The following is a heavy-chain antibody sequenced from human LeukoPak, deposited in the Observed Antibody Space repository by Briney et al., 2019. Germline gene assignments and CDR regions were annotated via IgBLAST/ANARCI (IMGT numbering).Heavy chain of an antibody. CDR1: GFTFSNYG. CDR3: ARRAGEYSHPYDY. J-gene: IGHJ4*02. V-gene: IGHV3-23*05. D-gene: IGHD4-17*01. Sequence: GGSLRLSCAASGFTFSNYGMSWVRQAPGKGLEWVSFIYSGGNTHYSDSVKGRFTISRDNSKNTLYLQMNSLRADDTAVYYCARRAGEYSHPYDYWGQGTLVTVSS. CDR2: IYSGGNT.